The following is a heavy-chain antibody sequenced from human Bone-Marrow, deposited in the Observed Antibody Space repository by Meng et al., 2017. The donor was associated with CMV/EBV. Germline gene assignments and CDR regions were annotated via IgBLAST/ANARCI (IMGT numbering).Heavy chain of an antibody. CDR3: ARDTPLHCSSTSCYTDWFDP. V-gene: IGHV1-46*01. CDR1: GYTFTSYY. D-gene: IGHD2-2*02. J-gene: IGHJ5*02. CDR2: INPSGGST. Sequence: ASVKVSCKASGYTFTSYYMHWVRQAPGQGLEWMGIINPSGGSTSYSQKFQGRVTMTRDTSTSTVYMALSSLRSEDTAVYSCARDTPLHCSSTSCYTDWFDPWGQRTLVTVSS.